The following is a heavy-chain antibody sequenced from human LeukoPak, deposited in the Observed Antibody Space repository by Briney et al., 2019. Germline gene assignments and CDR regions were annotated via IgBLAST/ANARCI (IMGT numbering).Heavy chain of an antibody. CDR1: GFAFSGHS. D-gene: IGHD2/OR15-2a*01. CDR3: ARDSFWAYFDY. J-gene: IGHJ4*02. CDR2: IYSGGST. V-gene: IGHV3-53*01. Sequence: PGGSLRLSCEASGFAFSGHSMNWVRQAPGKGLAWVSVIYSGGSTYYADSVKGRFTISRDNSKNTLYLQMNSLRAEDTAVYYCARDSFWAYFDYWGQGTLVTVSS.